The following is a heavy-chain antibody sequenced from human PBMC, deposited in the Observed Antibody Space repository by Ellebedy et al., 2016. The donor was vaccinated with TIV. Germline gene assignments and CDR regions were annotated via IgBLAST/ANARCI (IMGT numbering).Heavy chain of an antibody. V-gene: IGHV3-15*01. J-gene: IGHJ4*02. Sequence: GESLKISXAVSGFTFSNAWMSWVRQAPGKGLEWVGRIRKTIDGGLTEYAAPVKGRFTISGDDSQNTLYLQMNSLKTEDTAVYYCLGNDYGDYWGQGTLVTVAS. D-gene: IGHD3-16*01. CDR1: GFTFSNAW. CDR2: IRKTIDGGLT. CDR3: LGNDYGDY.